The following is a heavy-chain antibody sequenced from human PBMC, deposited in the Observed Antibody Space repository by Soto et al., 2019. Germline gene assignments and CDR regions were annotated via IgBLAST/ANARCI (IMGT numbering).Heavy chain of an antibody. Sequence: QVQLVQSGAEVKKPGASVKVSCKASGYTFTSYGISWVRQAPGQGLEWMGWISAYNGNTNYAQKLQGRVTLTTDTSTSTAYMELRSLRSDDTAVYYCARSLWKQLDPDDAFDIWGQGTMVTVSS. CDR2: ISAYNGNT. V-gene: IGHV1-18*01. CDR1: GYTFTSYG. CDR3: ARSLWKQLDPDDAFDI. D-gene: IGHD6-13*01. J-gene: IGHJ3*02.